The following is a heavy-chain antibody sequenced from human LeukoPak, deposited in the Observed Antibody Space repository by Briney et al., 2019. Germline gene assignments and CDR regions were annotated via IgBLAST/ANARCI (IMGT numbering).Heavy chain of an antibody. CDR1: GFTFSSYA. Sequence: GGSLRLSCAASGFTFSSYAMSWVRQAPGKGLEWVSAISGSGGSTYYADSVKGRFTISRDNSKNTLYLQMNSLRAEDTAVYYCARDGWGIVPAAISTPYYYYMDVWGKGTTVTVSS. CDR3: ARDGWGIVPAAISTPYYYYMDV. D-gene: IGHD2-2*01. V-gene: IGHV3-23*01. J-gene: IGHJ6*03. CDR2: ISGSGGST.